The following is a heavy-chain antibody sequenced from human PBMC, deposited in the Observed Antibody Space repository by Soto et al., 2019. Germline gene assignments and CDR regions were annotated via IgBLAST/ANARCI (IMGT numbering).Heavy chain of an antibody. CDR2: IPYDGSEK. Sequence: QVHLVESGGGVVQPGTSVRLSCAASGFTFSTYGMHWLRQPPGEGLEWRAVIPYDGSEKYYADSVKGRITISRDNSKNTLFLEMKSLRPEDTAVYHCAKEFGTGVYSFAAFDDWGQGTLLTVSS. CDR1: GFTFSTYG. D-gene: IGHD5-18*01. CDR3: AKEFGTGVYSFAAFDD. V-gene: IGHV3-30*18. J-gene: IGHJ3*01.